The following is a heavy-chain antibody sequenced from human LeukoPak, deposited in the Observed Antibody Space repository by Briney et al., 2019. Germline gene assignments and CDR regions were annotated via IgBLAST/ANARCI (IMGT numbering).Heavy chain of an antibody. Sequence: GGSLRLSCAASGFTFDDYGMSWVRQAPGKGLVWVSRINSDGSSTSYADSVKGRFTISRDNAKNTLYLQMNSLRAEDTAVYYCASGDYYDNKGFDYWGQGTLVTVSS. V-gene: IGHV3-74*01. CDR3: ASGDYYDNKGFDY. J-gene: IGHJ4*02. CDR2: INSDGSST. CDR1: GFTFDDYG. D-gene: IGHD3-22*01.